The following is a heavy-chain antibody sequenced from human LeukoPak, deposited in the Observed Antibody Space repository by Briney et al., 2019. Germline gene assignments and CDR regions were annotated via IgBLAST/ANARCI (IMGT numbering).Heavy chain of an antibody. D-gene: IGHD3-9*01. J-gene: IGHJ4*02. CDR2: ISSSSSTI. V-gene: IGHV3-48*02. CDR1: GFTFSTFG. Sequence: GGTLRLSCAASGFTFSTFGMHWVRQAPGKGLEWVSYISSSSSTIYYADSVKGRFTISRDNAKNSLYLQMNSLRDEDTAVYYCATYYDILTGYGYWGQGTLVTVSS. CDR3: ATYYDILTGYGY.